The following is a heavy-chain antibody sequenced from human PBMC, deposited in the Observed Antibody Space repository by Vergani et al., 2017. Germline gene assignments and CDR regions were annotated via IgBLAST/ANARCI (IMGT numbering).Heavy chain of an antibody. CDR3: ARVGYGDYYGMDV. D-gene: IGHD4-17*01. CDR1: GYTFTSYG. Sequence: QVQLVQSGAEVKKPGASVKVSCKASGYTFTSYGISWVRQAPGQGLEWMGWINPNSGGTNYAQKFQGWVTMTRDTSISTAYMELSRLRSDDTAVYYCARVGYGDYYGMDVWGQGTTVTVSS. V-gene: IGHV1-2*04. J-gene: IGHJ6*02. CDR2: INPNSGGT.